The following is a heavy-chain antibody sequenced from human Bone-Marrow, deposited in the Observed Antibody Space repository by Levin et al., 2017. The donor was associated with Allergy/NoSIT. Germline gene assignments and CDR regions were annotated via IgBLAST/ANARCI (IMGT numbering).Heavy chain of an antibody. CDR3: ARAGQWQALGGFDL. V-gene: IGHV3-13*01. Sequence: PGGSLRLSCVASGFTFSPYDMHWVRQAKGKGLEWLSVFAASGDVYYRDSVKGRFTVSGEKAKNSLYLHMNSLTAGDTAVYYCARAGQWQALGGFDLWGRGTLVTVSS. J-gene: IGHJ2*01. D-gene: IGHD6-19*01. CDR2: FAASGDV. CDR1: GFTFSPYD.